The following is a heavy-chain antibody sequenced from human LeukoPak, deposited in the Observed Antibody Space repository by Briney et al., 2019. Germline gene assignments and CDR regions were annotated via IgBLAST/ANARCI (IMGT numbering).Heavy chain of an antibody. J-gene: IGHJ5*02. CDR1: GYTFTGYC. V-gene: IGHV1-2*02. Sequence: GASVKVSCKASGYTFTGYCMHWVRQAPGQGLEWMGWINPNSGGTNYAQKFQGRVTMTRDTSISTAYMELSRLRSDDTAVYYCARDGDYDTLNWFDPWAREPWSPSPQ. CDR3: ARDGDYDTLNWFDP. D-gene: IGHD4-17*01. CDR2: INPNSGGT.